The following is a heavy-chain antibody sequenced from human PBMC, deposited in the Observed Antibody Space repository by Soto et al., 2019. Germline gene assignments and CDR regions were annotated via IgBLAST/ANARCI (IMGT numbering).Heavy chain of an antibody. CDR3: ARVRGVVRTNYYYYMDV. CDR2: IYYSGST. D-gene: IGHD3-3*01. J-gene: IGHJ6*03. Sequence: PSETLSLTCTVSGGSISSYYWSWIRQPTGKGLEWIGYIYYSGSTNYNPSLKSRVTISVDTSKNQFSLKLSSVTAADTAVYYCARVRGVVRTNYYYYMDVWGKGTTVTVSS. CDR1: GGSISSYY. V-gene: IGHV4-59*01.